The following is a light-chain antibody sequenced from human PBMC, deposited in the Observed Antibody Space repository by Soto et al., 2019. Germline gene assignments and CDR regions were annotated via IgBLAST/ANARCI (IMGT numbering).Light chain of an antibody. V-gene: IGKV1-33*01. J-gene: IGKJ4*01. Sequence: DIQMTQSPSSLSASVGDRVSITCQASQDITIYLNWYQQKPGKAPKLLIYDASNLETGVPSRFSGSGSGTDFTLTISSLQPEDIGTYYCQQYDNNITFGGGTKVDIK. CDR2: DAS. CDR1: QDITIY. CDR3: QQYDNNIT.